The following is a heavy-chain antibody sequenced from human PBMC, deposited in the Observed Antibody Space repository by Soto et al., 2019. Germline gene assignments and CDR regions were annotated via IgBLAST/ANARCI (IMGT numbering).Heavy chain of an antibody. CDR3: ARVLLWFGTFDP. CDR2: IYYSGST. J-gene: IGHJ5*02. V-gene: IGHV4-31*03. D-gene: IGHD3-10*01. CDR1: GGSISSGGYY. Sequence: PSETLSLTCTVSGGSISSGGYYWSWIRQHPGKGLEWIGYIYYSGSTYYNPSLKSRVTISVDTSKNQFSLKLSSVTAADTAVYYCARVLLWFGTFDPWGQGTLVTVSS.